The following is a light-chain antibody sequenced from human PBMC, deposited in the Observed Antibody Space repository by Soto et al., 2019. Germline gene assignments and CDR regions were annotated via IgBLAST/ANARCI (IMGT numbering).Light chain of an antibody. CDR3: QQYGTSVLT. CDR2: DAS. CDR1: QSVNNAY. V-gene: IGKV3-20*01. J-gene: IGKJ4*01. Sequence: EIVLTQSPGTLSLSPGERATLSCRASQSVNNAYLAWYQQKPGQAPRLLIYDASKRATGIPDRFSGSGSGTDFPLTISRLEPEDCAVYYCQQYGTSVLTFGGGTKVEIK.